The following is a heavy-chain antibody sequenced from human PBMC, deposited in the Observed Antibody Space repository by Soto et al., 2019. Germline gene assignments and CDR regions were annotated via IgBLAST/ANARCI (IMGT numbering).Heavy chain of an antibody. CDR2: IYHSGST. D-gene: IGHD3-22*01. CDR3: ARDGYYDSSGSQVFDY. V-gene: IGHV4-4*02. J-gene: IGHJ4*02. CDR1: GGSISSSNW. Sequence: SETLSLTCAVSGGSISSSNWWSWVRQPPGKGLEWIGEIYHSGSTNYNPSLKSRVTISVDKSKNQFSLKLSSVTAADTAVYYCARDGYYDSSGSQVFDYWGQGTLVTVSS.